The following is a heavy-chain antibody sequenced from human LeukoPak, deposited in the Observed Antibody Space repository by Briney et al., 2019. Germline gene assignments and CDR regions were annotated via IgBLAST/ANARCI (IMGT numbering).Heavy chain of an antibody. J-gene: IGHJ4*02. CDR2: IYYSGST. V-gene: IGHV4-39*01. Sequence: SETLSLTCTVSGGSISSSSYYWGWIRQPPGKGLEWIGSIYYSGSTYYNPSLKSRVTISVDTSKNQFSLKLSSVTAADTAVYYCARHLAPSSGYLTLDYWGQGSLVTVSS. D-gene: IGHD3-22*01. CDR3: ARHLAPSSGYLTLDY. CDR1: GGSISSSSYY.